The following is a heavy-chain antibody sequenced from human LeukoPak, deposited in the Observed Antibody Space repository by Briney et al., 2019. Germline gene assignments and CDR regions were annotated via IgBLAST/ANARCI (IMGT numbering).Heavy chain of an antibody. CDR3: AREVGYYGSGSYPFDY. CDR1: GGSISSYY. D-gene: IGHD3-10*01. CDR2: IYTSGST. V-gene: IGHV4-4*07. J-gene: IGHJ4*02. Sequence: SETLSLTCTVSGGSISSYYWSWIRQPAGKGLEWIGRIYTSGSTNYNPSPKSRVTMSVDTSKNQFSLKLSSVTAADTAVYYCAREVGYYGSGSYPFDYWGQGTLVTVSS.